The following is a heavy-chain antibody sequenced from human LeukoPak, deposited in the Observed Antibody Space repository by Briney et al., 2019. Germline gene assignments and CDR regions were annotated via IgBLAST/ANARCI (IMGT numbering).Heavy chain of an antibody. Sequence: QPGGSLRLSCAASGFTFSSYEMNWVRQAPGKGQEWVSYISGSGSTIYYADSVQGRFSIYRDNAKNSLYLQMNGLRAEDTAVYYCARDLGEAGYGVSYCDYWGQGTLVTVSS. CDR3: ARDLGEAGYGVSYCDY. CDR2: ISGSGSTI. V-gene: IGHV3-48*03. J-gene: IGHJ4*02. CDR1: GFTFSSYE. D-gene: IGHD5-12*01.